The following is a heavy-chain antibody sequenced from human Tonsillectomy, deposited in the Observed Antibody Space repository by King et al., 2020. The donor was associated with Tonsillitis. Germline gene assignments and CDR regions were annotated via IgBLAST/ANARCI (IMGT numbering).Heavy chain of an antibody. D-gene: IGHD6-25*01. CDR1: GLNLNSFG. CDR3: VTDRDSGYESRRVDYLSLSMAV. CDR2: ISYDGSNR. Sequence: VQLVESGGGVVQPGGSLRLSCSASGLNLNSFGVHWVRQATGKGLEWVSVISYDGSNRYYSPSVKGRFTISRDYSMNTVYLEMNSLRVEDTAVFYCVTDRDSGYESRRVDYLSLSMAVWGQGSTVSV. J-gene: IGHJ6*02. V-gene: IGHV3-30*19.